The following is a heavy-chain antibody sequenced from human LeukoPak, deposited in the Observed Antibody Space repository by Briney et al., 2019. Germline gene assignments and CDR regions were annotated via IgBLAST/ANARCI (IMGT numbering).Heavy chain of an antibody. J-gene: IGHJ5*02. D-gene: IGHD5-12*01. V-gene: IGHV4-4*07. CDR1: GGSMNQYY. CDR2: IYSTGAT. CDR3: AREARSGYEGFWSDP. Sequence: SETLSLTCTVSGGSMNQYYWSWIRQPAGKGLEWVGRIYSTGATYYKPSLKSRVTMSVDTSHNQFFLKLNSVTAADTAVYYCAREARSGYEGFWSDPWGQGTVVTVSS.